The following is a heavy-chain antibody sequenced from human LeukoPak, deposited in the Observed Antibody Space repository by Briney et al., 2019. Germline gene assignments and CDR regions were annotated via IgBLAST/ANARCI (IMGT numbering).Heavy chain of an antibody. CDR2: IYYSGST. Sequence: SETPSLTCTVSGGSISSYYWSWIRQPPGKGLEWIGYIYYSGSTNYNPSLKSRVTISVDTSKNQFSLKLSSVTAADTAVYYCARVRLGELSLYTNWFDPWGQGTLVTVSS. CDR3: ARVRLGELSLYTNWFDP. D-gene: IGHD3-16*02. CDR1: GGSISSYY. V-gene: IGHV4-59*01. J-gene: IGHJ5*02.